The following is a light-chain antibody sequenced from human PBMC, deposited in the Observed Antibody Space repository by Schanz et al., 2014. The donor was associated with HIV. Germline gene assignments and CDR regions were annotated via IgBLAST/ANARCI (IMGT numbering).Light chain of an antibody. CDR3: CSLAGRYTSDVI. V-gene: IGLV2-14*01. CDR2: DLT. J-gene: IGLJ2*01. CDR1: SSDVGPYNY. Sequence: QSALTQPASVSGSPGQSITISCTGTSSDVGPYNYVSWYQHHPGKAPKLMIYDLTKRPSGVSNRFSGSKSGNTASLSISGLQAEDEADYYCCSLAGRYTSDVIFGGGTKLTVL.